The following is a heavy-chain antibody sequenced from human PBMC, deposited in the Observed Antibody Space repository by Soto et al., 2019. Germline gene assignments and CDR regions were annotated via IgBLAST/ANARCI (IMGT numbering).Heavy chain of an antibody. CDR1: GFTFSNSA. CDR3: VLCTTTSCYGKFDY. CDR2: IVVGSGNT. V-gene: IGHV1-58*02. Sequence: SVKVSCKASGFTFSNSAIQWMRQARGERLEWIGWIVVGSGNTNYAQKIQERVTIIRDMSTSTSYMELSSLTSEDTAVYYCVLCTTTSCYGKFDYWGQGALVTVSS. J-gene: IGHJ4*02. D-gene: IGHD2-2*01.